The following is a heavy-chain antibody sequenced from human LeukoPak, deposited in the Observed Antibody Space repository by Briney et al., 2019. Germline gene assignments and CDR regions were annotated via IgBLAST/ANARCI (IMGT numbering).Heavy chain of an antibody. J-gene: IGHJ4*02. V-gene: IGHV4-34*01. CDR3: ATGGCSSTSCSFDY. D-gene: IGHD2-2*01. CDR1: GGSFNGYY. Sequence: SETLSLTCAVYGGSFNGYYWSWIRQPLGKGLEWIGEINHSGSTNYNPSLKSRVTISVDTSENQFSLKLSSVTAADTAVYYCATGGCSSTSCSFDYWGQGTLVTVSS. CDR2: INHSGST.